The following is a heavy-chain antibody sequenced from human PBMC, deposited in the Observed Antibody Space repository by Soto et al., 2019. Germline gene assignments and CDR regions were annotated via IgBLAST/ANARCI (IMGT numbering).Heavy chain of an antibody. CDR3: ARRHRITTFGVVTQDY. D-gene: IGHD3-3*01. J-gene: IGHJ4*02. CDR2: IYYSGST. V-gene: IGHV4-39*01. CDR1: GGSISSGSYY. Sequence: QLQLQESGPGLVKPSETLSLTCTVSGGSISSGSYYWGWIRQPPGKGLEWIGSIYYSGSTYYNPSLKSRVTISVDTSKNQFSLKLSSVTAADTAVYYCARRHRITTFGVVTQDYWGQGTLVTVSS.